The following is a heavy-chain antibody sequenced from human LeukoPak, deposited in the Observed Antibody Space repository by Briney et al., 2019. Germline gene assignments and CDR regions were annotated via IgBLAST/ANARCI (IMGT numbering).Heavy chain of an antibody. Sequence: PSETLSLTCALCGGSLCGYYWRCLPQPPGKGRVGIGEINHCESTNYNPSLKSRVTISVDTSKNLFSLTLRSVTAADTAVYYCARRIPLQLWLLGFGFDDWGQGTLVTVSS. CDR1: GGSLCGYY. D-gene: IGHD5-18*01. V-gene: IGHV4-34*01. CDR3: ARRIPLQLWLLGFGFDD. J-gene: IGHJ4*02. CDR2: INHCEST.